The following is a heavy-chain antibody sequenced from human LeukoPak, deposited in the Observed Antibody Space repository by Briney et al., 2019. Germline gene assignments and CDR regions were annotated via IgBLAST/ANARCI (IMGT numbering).Heavy chain of an antibody. D-gene: IGHD6-13*01. Sequence: ASVKVSCKASGYTFTGYYMHWVRQAPGQGLEWMGWINPNSGGTNYAQKFQGRVTMTRDTSISTAYMELSRLRSDDTAVYYCARRPPRIAAAELGDYYYMDVWGKGTTVTVSS. CDR3: ARRPPRIAAAELGDYYYMDV. J-gene: IGHJ6*03. CDR1: GYTFTGYY. V-gene: IGHV1-2*02. CDR2: INPNSGGT.